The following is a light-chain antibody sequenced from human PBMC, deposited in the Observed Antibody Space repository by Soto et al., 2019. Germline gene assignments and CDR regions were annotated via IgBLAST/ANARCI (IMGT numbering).Light chain of an antibody. Sequence: DIQMTHSPSSLSASVGDRVTITCRASQDISNHLVWFQQKPGKAPKSLISHASNLQSGVPSRFSGSGSGTFYTLTISSLQPEDFAIYYCQQYKSYPVTFGQGTRLEIK. CDR3: QQYKSYPVT. CDR1: QDISNH. J-gene: IGKJ5*01. V-gene: IGKV1-16*01. CDR2: HAS.